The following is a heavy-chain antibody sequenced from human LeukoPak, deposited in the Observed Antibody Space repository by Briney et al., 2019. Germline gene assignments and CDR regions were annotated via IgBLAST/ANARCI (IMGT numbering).Heavy chain of an antibody. D-gene: IGHD2-2*01. Sequence: GGSLRLSCAASGFTFDDYAMHWVRQAQGKGLEWVSGISWNSGSIGCADSVKGRFTISRDNAKNSLYLQMNSLRAEDTALYYCAKDMGYCSSTSCIDYYYYYGMDVWGQGTTVTVSS. CDR2: ISWNSGSI. CDR3: AKDMGYCSSTSCIDYYYYYGMDV. CDR1: GFTFDDYA. J-gene: IGHJ6*02. V-gene: IGHV3-9*01.